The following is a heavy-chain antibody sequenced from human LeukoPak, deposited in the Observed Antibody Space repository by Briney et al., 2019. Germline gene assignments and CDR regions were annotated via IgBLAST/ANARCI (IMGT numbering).Heavy chain of an antibody. CDR2: IYYSGST. D-gene: IGHD4-11*01. J-gene: IGHJ6*02. Sequence: SETLSLTCTVSGGSISSYYWSWIRQPPGKGLEWIGYIYYSGSTNYNPSLKSRVTISVDTSKNQFSLKLSSVTAADTAVYYCARGTSLQSGYYYYGMDVWGQGTTVTVSS. CDR3: ARGTSLQSGYYYYGMDV. V-gene: IGHV4-59*01. CDR1: GGSISSYY.